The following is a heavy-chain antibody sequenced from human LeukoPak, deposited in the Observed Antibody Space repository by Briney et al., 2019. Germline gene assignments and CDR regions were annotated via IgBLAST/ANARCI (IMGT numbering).Heavy chain of an antibody. J-gene: IGHJ4*02. Sequence: PGGSLRLSCAASGFTFSSHAMGWVRQAPGKGLEWVSAISGSGGSTYYADSVKGRFTISRDNSRNTVYMQMDSLRAEDTAIYYCAGDRNSDWYSPLDYWGQGSQVTVSP. CDR2: ISGSGGST. CDR1: GFTFSSHA. V-gene: IGHV3-23*01. D-gene: IGHD6-19*01. CDR3: AGDRNSDWYSPLDY.